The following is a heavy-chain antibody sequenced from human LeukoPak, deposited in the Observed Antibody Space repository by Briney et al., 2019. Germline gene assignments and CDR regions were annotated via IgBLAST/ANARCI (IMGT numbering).Heavy chain of an antibody. V-gene: IGHV4-31*03. D-gene: IGHD5-24*01. Sequence: SETLSLTCTVSGDSISSGGYYWSWIRQHPGKGLEWIGYIYYSGSTYYNPSLKSRVTISVDTSNNQFSLELSSVTAADTAVYYCARTRGLAGYIHFDYWGQGTLVTVSS. J-gene: IGHJ4*02. CDR1: GDSISSGGYY. CDR3: ARTRGLAGYIHFDY. CDR2: IYYSGST.